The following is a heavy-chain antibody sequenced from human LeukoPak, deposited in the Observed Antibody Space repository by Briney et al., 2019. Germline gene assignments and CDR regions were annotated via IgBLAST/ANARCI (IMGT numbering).Heavy chain of an antibody. J-gene: IGHJ4*02. Sequence: PSETLSLTCTVSGGSISSYYWSWIRQPPGKGLEWIGYIYYSGSTNYNPSLKSRVTISVDTSKNQFSLKLSSVTAADTAVYYCARFEVVPAAIDYWGQGTLVTVSS. CDR3: ARFEVVPAAIDY. CDR1: GGSISSYY. CDR2: IYYSGST. D-gene: IGHD2-2*01. V-gene: IGHV4-59*01.